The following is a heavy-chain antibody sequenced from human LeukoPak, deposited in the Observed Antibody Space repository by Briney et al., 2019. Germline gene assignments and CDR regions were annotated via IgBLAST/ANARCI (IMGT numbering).Heavy chain of an antibody. CDR3: ARDSTVATFDY. J-gene: IGHJ4*02. Sequence: GGSLRLSCAASGFTLSSYGMHWVRQAPGKGLEWVAVIWYDGSNKYYADSVKGRFTISRDNSKNTLYLQMNSLRAEDTAVYYCARDSTVATFDYWGQGTLVTVSS. V-gene: IGHV3-33*01. D-gene: IGHD4-11*01. CDR2: IWYDGSNK. CDR1: GFTLSSYG.